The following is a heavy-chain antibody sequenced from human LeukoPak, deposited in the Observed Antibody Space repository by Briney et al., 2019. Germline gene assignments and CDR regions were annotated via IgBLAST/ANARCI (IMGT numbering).Heavy chain of an antibody. D-gene: IGHD5-24*01. V-gene: IGHV3-23*01. Sequence: HPGGSLRLSCAASGFTFSSYGMSWVRQAPGKGLEWVSAISGTGSTTSYADSVKGRFTISRDNAKNTLYLQMNSLRAEDTAVYYCARSRDGYNYIGDYWGQGTLVTVSS. CDR2: ISGTGSTT. CDR1: GFTFSSYG. J-gene: IGHJ4*02. CDR3: ARSRDGYNYIGDY.